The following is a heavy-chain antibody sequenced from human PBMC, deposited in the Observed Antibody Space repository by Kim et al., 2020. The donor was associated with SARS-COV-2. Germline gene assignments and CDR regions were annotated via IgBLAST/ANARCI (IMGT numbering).Heavy chain of an antibody. J-gene: IGHJ4*02. D-gene: IGHD5-18*01. CDR2: ISYDGSNK. Sequence: GGSLRLSCAASGFTFSSYAMHWVRQAPGKGLEWVAVISYDGSNKYYADSVKGRFTISRDNSKNTLYLQMNSLRAEDTAVYYCATFGIQLWFANGDYWGQGTLVTVSS. CDR1: GFTFSSYA. V-gene: IGHV3-30-3*01. CDR3: ATFGIQLWFANGDY.